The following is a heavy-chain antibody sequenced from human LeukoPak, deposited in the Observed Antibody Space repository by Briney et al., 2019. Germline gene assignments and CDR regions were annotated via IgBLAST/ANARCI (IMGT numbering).Heavy chain of an antibody. D-gene: IGHD1-26*01. CDR2: IRSKAYGGTT. V-gene: IGHV3-49*03. Sequence: GGSLRLSCPASGFTFGDYAMSWFRQAPGKGLEWVGFIRSKAYGGTTEYAASVKGRFTISRDDSKSIAYLQMNSLKTEDTAVYYCAKATRELRASGTFFFDYWGQGTLVTVSS. CDR3: AKATRELRASGTFFFDY. CDR1: GFTFGDYA. J-gene: IGHJ4*02.